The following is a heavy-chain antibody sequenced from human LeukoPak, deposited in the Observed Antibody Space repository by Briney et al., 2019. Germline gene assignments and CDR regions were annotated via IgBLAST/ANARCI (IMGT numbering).Heavy chain of an antibody. CDR3: ARSVVPAAMVDY. Sequence: GASVTVSCKASGYTFTGYYMHWVRQAPGQGLEWMGWINPNSGGTNYAQKFQGWVTMTRDTSISTAYMELSRLRSDDTAVYYCARSVVPAAMVDYWGQGTLVTVSS. CDR2: INPNSGGT. J-gene: IGHJ4*02. CDR1: GYTFTGYY. V-gene: IGHV1-2*04. D-gene: IGHD2-2*01.